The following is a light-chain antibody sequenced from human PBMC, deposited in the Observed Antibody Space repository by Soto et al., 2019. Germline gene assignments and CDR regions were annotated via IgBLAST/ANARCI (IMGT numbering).Light chain of an antibody. Sequence: EIVMTQSPATLSVSPGERATLSCRASQSVSSNLAWYQQQPGKAPRLLIYGASTMATGIPARFSGSGSGTEFILTLSSLQSEDLAVYYCQQYNSWPPLTFGGGTKVEIK. CDR2: GAS. CDR1: QSVSSN. CDR3: QQYNSWPPLT. J-gene: IGKJ4*01. V-gene: IGKV3-15*01.